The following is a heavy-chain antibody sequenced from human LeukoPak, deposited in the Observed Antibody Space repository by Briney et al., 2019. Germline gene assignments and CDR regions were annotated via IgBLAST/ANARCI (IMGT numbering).Heavy chain of an antibody. Sequence: PGGSLRLSCAASGFTFSSYSMNWARQAPGKGLEWVSYISSSSSTIYYADSVKGRFTVSRDNAKNSLYLQMNSLRAEDTAVYYCASGPGWWFDYWGQGTLVTVSS. CDR3: ASGPGWWFDY. CDR1: GFTFSSYS. J-gene: IGHJ4*02. D-gene: IGHD2-15*01. CDR2: ISSSSSTI. V-gene: IGHV3-48*01.